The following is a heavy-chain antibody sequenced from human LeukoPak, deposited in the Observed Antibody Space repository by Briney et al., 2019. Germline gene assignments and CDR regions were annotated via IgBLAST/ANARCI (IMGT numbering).Heavy chain of an antibody. J-gene: IGHJ4*02. D-gene: IGHD5-24*01. Sequence: SVKVSCKASGYTFTSYAISWVRQAPGQGLEWMGRIVPIVGIPNYAQKFQGRVTITADKSTSTAYMELSSLRSEDTAVYYCARDRHGYNHGLFDYWGQGTLVTVSS. V-gene: IGHV1-69*04. CDR2: IVPIVGIP. CDR1: GYTFTSYA. CDR3: ARDRHGYNHGLFDY.